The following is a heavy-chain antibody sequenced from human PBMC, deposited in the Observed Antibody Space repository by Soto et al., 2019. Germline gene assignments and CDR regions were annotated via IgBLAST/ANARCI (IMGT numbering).Heavy chain of an antibody. CDR2: ISYDGSNK. Sequence: QVQLVESGGGVVQPGRSLRLSCAASGFTFSSYGMHWVRQAPGKGLEWVAVISYDGSNKYYADSVKGRFTISRDNSKNTLYLQMDSLRAEDTAVYYCVKNPRLPAASRRPPRNYYGMDVWGQGTTVTVSS. CDR3: VKNPRLPAASRRPPRNYYGMDV. V-gene: IGHV3-30*18. J-gene: IGHJ6*02. CDR1: GFTFSSYG. D-gene: IGHD2-2*01.